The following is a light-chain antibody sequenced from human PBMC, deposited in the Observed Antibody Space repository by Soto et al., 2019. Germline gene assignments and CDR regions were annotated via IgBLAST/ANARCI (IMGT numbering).Light chain of an antibody. Sequence: SGLSLPASVCRSPGQSITISCIDNSSDIGACNSLSWYPQNPGKVPKLMIYELTTRPSGLSSRFSGSKSGNTAFLTISGLQAEDEAEYFCSSYSTASTLYVFGPGTKVTVL. CDR3: SSYSTASTLYV. CDR2: ELT. V-gene: IGLV2-14*01. J-gene: IGLJ1*01. CDR1: SSDIGACNS.